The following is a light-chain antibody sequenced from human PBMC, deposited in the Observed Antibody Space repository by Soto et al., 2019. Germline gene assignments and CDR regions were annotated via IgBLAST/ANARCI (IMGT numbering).Light chain of an antibody. CDR3: HKYNDGLS. V-gene: IGKV3-15*01. CDR2: AAS. J-gene: IGKJ4*01. CDR1: QSVRGF. Sequence: ETVMTQSPAALSVSPGEGATLSCRASQSVRGFLAWYLQKPGQAPRLLIYAASTRATGIPARFSGSGSGTEFTLTISSLQSEDFGVYYCHKYNDGLSFGGGTKVEIK.